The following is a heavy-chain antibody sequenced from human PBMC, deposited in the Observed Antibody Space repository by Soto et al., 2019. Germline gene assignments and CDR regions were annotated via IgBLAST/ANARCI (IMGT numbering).Heavy chain of an antibody. CDR2: INPNSGGT. CDR3: ARDSGHYYRSDAFDK. V-gene: IGHV1-2*02. Sequence: QVQLVQSGAEVRKPGASVKVSCKASGYTFSDYYIHWVRQAPGQGLEWMGWINPNSGGTSYSQKFQGIVTMTRDTSTSTVYMELNSLRSEDTAVFYCARDSGHYYRSDAFDKWGQGTMVTVSS. J-gene: IGHJ3*02. D-gene: IGHD1-26*01. CDR1: GYTFSDYY.